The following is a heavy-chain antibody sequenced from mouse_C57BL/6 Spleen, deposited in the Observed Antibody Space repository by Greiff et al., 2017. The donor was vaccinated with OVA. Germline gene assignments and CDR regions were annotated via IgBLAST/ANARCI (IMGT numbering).Heavy chain of an antibody. CDR3: ARGGVDSSTRGAMDY. J-gene: IGHJ4*01. CDR1: GYTFTSYW. CDR2: INPSNGGT. D-gene: IGHD3-2*02. V-gene: IGHV1-53*01. Sequence: VQLQQSGTELVKPGASVKLSCKASGYTFTSYWMHWVKQRPGQGLEWIGNINPSNGGTNYNEKFKSKATLTVDKSSSTAYMQLSSLTSEDSAVYYCARGGVDSSTRGAMDYWGQGTSVTVSS.